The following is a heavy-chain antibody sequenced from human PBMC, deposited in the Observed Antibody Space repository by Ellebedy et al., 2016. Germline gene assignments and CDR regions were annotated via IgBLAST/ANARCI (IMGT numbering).Heavy chain of an antibody. J-gene: IGHJ4*02. D-gene: IGHD5-18*01. V-gene: IGHV4-34*01. CDR2: INHSGST. CDR3: ATLYSYGNFDY. Sequence: SETLSLTXTVSGGSISSYYWSWIRQPPGKGLEWIGEINHSGSTNYNPSLMGRVTISVDTSKNQFSLKLRSVTAADTAVYYCATLYSYGNFDYWGQGNLVTVSS. CDR1: GGSISSYY.